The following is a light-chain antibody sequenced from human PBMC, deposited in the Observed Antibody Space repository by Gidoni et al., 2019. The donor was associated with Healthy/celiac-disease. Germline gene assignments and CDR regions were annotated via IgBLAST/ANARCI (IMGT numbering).Light chain of an antibody. V-gene: IGKV1-5*03. Sequence: DIQMTQSPSTLSASVGDRVTITCRASQSISSWLAWYQQKPGKAPKLLIYKASSLESGVPSRFSGSGSGTEFTLTISSLQPDDFATYYCQQYNSYPEPFXXXTKVEIK. CDR1: QSISSW. J-gene: IGKJ1*01. CDR3: QQYNSYPEP. CDR2: KAS.